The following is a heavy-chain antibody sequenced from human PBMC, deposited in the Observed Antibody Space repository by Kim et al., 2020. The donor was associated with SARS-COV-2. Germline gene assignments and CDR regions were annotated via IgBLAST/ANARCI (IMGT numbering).Heavy chain of an antibody. Sequence: SQTLSLTCAISGDSVSSNSAAWNWIRQSPSRGLEWLGRTYYRSKWYNDYAVSVKSRITINPDTSKNQFSLQLNSVTPEDTAVYYCARDLIMITFGGVPWYFDYWGQGTLVTGSS. V-gene: IGHV6-1*01. D-gene: IGHD3-16*01. CDR3: ARDLIMITFGGVPWYFDY. J-gene: IGHJ4*02. CDR1: GDSVSSNSAA. CDR2: TYYRSKWYN.